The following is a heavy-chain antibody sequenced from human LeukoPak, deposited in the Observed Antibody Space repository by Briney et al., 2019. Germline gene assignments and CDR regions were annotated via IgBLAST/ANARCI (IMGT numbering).Heavy chain of an antibody. D-gene: IGHD5-12*01. J-gene: IGHJ4*02. Sequence: ASVKVSCKVSGYTLTELSVHWVRQAPGKGLEWMGGFDPEDGETIYAQKFQGRVTMTEDTSTDTAYMELSSLRSEDTAVYYCATVYSGYEGEQLVDTYYDYWGQGTLVTVSS. CDR2: FDPEDGET. CDR3: ATVYSGYEGEQLVDTYYDY. V-gene: IGHV1-24*01. CDR1: GYTLTELS.